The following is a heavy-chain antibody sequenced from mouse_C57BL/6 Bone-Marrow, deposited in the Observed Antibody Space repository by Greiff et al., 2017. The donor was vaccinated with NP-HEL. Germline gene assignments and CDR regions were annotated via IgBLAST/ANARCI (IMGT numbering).Heavy chain of an antibody. Sequence: EVQVVESGGGLVKPGGSLKLSCAASGFTFSSYAMSWVRQTPEKRLEWVATISDGGSYTYYPDNVKGRFTISRDNAKNNLYLQMSQLKSEDTAMYYCANYGSSPFAYWGQGTLVTVSA. J-gene: IGHJ3*01. CDR1: GFTFSSYA. V-gene: IGHV5-4*01. CDR3: ANYGSSPFAY. D-gene: IGHD1-1*01. CDR2: ISDGGSYT.